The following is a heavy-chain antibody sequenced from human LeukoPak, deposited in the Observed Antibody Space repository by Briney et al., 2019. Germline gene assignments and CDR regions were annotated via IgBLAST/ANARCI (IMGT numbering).Heavy chain of an antibody. CDR1: GLTFSTYW. CDR3: ARVGAMVRGGYKDYYYMDV. CDR2: INSDGSST. Sequence: GGSLRLSCAASGLTFSTYWMYWVRQAPGKGLVWVSRINSDGSSTTYADSVKGRFTISRDNARNTLYLQMNSLRADDTSVYYCARVGAMVRGGYKDYYYMDVWGKGTTVTVSS. V-gene: IGHV3-74*03. D-gene: IGHD3-10*01. J-gene: IGHJ6*03.